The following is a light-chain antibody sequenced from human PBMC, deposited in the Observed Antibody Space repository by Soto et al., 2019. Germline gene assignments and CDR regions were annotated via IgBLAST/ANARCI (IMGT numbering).Light chain of an antibody. CDR2: EVS. CDR3: SSYTDSSNYV. J-gene: IGLJ1*01. Sequence: QSVLTQPASVSGSPGQSITISRTGTSTVIAPYNYVSWYQQHPGKAPKLIICEVSNRPSGVSNRFSGSKSGNTASLTISGLQAEDEADYYCSSYTDSSNYVFGTGTKVAVL. CDR1: STVIAPYNY. V-gene: IGLV2-14*01.